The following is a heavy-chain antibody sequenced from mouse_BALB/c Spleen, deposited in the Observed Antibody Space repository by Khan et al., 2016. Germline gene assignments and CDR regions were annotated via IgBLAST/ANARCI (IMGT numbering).Heavy chain of an antibody. CDR1: GFSLTSYG. CDR2: IWAGGST. CDR3: ARDYGSRYVFAY. V-gene: IGHV2-9*02. D-gene: IGHD1-1*01. J-gene: IGHJ3*01. Sequence: QMQLEESGPGLVAPSQSLSITCTVSGFSLTSYGVHWVRQPPGKGLEWLGVIWAGGSTNYNSALMSRLSISKDNSKSQVFLKMNSLQTDDTAMYYCARDYGSRYVFAYWGQGTLVTVSA.